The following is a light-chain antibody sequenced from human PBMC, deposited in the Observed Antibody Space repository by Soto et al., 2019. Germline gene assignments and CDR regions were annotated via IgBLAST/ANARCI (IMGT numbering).Light chain of an antibody. CDR1: QDISNY. V-gene: IGKV1-33*01. CDR2: DAS. CDR3: QQYDNLHT. J-gene: IGKJ2*01. Sequence: DIQMTQSPSSLSASVGDRVTITCQASQDISNYLNWYQQKPGKAPKLLIYDASNLETGVPSRFSGSGSGTDFTFTISSLQPEDIATYYCQQYDNLHTFCQGTKLEIK.